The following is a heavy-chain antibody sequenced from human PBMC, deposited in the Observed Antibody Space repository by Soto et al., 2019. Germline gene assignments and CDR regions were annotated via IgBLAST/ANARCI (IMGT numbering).Heavy chain of an antibody. J-gene: IGHJ4*02. V-gene: IGHV1-18*04. D-gene: IGHD3-3*01. Sequence: QVQLVQSGDEVTKPGASVKVSCKASGYPFTTYGITWVRQAPGQGLEWMGWISTYNGYTNYVQSLQGRVNMTRETSSTTANMELRSLRSNDTAVYYGARVMTTFGVVSKGPDHWGQGTLVTVSS. CDR2: ISTYNGYT. CDR1: GYPFTTYG. CDR3: ARVMTTFGVVSKGPDH.